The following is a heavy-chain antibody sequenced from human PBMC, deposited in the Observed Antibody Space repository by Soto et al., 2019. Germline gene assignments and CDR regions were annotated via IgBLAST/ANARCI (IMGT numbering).Heavy chain of an antibody. CDR1: GGSISSYY. CDR2: IYHSGST. V-gene: IGHV4-4*09. CDR3: ARRWGDYFDY. D-gene: IGHD3-16*01. J-gene: IGHJ4*02. Sequence: TSETLSLTCTVSGGSISSYYWSWIRQPPGKGLEWIGYIYHSGSTYYSPSLKSRVTISVDTSKNQFSLKLSSVTAADTDVYYCARRWGDYFDYWGQGTLVNVSS.